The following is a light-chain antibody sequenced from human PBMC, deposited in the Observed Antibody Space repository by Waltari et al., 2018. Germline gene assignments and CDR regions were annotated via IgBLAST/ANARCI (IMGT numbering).Light chain of an antibody. CDR2: EVS. Sequence: QSALTQPASVSGSPGQSIPITCTGTASDVGTYNFVSWYQQHQGKAPKILIYEVSGRPSGVSSRFSASKSGNTASLTISALQADDEADYYCCSYAGSSTYVFGSGTKITVL. V-gene: IGLV2-23*02. J-gene: IGLJ1*01. CDR3: CSYAGSSTYV. CDR1: ASDVGTYNF.